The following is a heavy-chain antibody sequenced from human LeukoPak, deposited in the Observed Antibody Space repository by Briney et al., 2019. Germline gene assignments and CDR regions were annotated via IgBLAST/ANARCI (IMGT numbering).Heavy chain of an antibody. CDR3: ARRYYHSSEFDP. CDR2: IHPSDSTT. J-gene: IGHJ5*02. V-gene: IGHV5-51*01. CDR1: GHTFTDYW. Sequence: GESLKISCQASGHTFTDYWIGWVRQMPGKGLEWMGIIHPSDSTTRYSPSFQGQVTISADKSISTVYLQWSSLQASDSAMYYCARRYYHSSEFDPWGQGTLVTVSP. D-gene: IGHD3-22*01.